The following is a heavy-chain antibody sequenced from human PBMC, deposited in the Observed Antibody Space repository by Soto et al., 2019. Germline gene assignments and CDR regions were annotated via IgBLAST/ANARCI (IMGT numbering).Heavy chain of an antibody. Sequence: SVKVSCKASGGTFSSYTISWVRQAPGQGFEWMGRIIPILGIANYAQKFQGRVTITADKSTSTAYMELSSLRSEDTAVYYCARGMEQQLVRAPIAFDIWGQGTMVTVSS. CDR3: ARGMEQQLVRAPIAFDI. CDR2: IIPILGIA. V-gene: IGHV1-69*02. CDR1: GGTFSSYT. J-gene: IGHJ3*02. D-gene: IGHD6-13*01.